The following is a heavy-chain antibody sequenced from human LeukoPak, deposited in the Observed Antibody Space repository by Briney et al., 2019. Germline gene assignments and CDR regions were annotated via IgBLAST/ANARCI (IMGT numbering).Heavy chain of an antibody. V-gene: IGHV4-59*01. CDR1: GGSISSYY. CDR2: IYYSGST. D-gene: IGHD6-13*01. CDR3: ARLYSSSWFDYYYYGMDV. J-gene: IGHJ6*02. Sequence: SETLSLTCTVSGGSISSYYWSWIRQPPGKGLEWIGYIYYSGSTNYNPSLKSRVTISEDTSKNQFSLKLSSVTAADTAVYYCARLYSSSWFDYYYYGMDVWGQGTTVTVSS.